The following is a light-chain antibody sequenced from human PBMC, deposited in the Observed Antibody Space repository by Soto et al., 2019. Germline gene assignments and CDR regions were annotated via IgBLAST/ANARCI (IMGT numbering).Light chain of an antibody. Sequence: DIQMTQSPSSLSASVGDRVPITCRASQSISSYLNWYQQKPGKAPKLLIYAASSLQGGVPTRFSGSGSGTDFTLTISSLQPEDFATYYCQQSFTSPAFGQGTKVDIK. J-gene: IGKJ1*01. V-gene: IGKV1-39*01. CDR2: AAS. CDR3: QQSFTSPA. CDR1: QSISSY.